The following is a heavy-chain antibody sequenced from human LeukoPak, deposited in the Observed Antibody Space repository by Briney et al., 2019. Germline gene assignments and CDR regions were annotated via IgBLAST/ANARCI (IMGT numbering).Heavy chain of an antibody. CDR2: INPNSGGT. CDR3: AREDVPAAIRNWFDP. D-gene: IGHD2-2*01. Sequence: GASVKVSCKASGYTFTGYYIHWVRQAPGQGLEWMGWINPNSGGTNYAQKFQGRVTMTRDTSISTAYMELSRLRSDDTAVYYCAREDVPAAIRNWFDPWGQGTLVTVSS. J-gene: IGHJ5*02. V-gene: IGHV1-2*02. CDR1: GYTFTGYY.